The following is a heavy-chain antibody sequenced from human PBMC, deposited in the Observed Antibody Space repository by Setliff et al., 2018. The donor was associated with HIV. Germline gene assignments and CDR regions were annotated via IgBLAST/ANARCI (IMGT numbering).Heavy chain of an antibody. V-gene: IGHV4-39*01. D-gene: IGHD2-8*01. Sequence: SETLSLTCTVSGVSMSDSNYYWGWFRRPPGKGLEWIGSFYPSGGTSYSSSLKSRVTISADTSKNQFSLELRSGTAGDTAVYYCARRAHSVYPPSWGPGILVTVSS. J-gene: IGHJ5*02. CDR3: ARRAHSVYPPS. CDR1: GVSMSDSNYY. CDR2: FYPSGGT.